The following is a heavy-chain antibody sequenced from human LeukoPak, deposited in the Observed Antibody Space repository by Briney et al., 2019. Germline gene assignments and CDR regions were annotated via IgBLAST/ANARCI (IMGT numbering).Heavy chain of an antibody. CDR1: GFTFSSYG. Sequence: PGGSLRLSCAASGFTFSSYGMHWVRQAPGKGLEWVAVISYDGSNKYYADSVKGRFTISRDNSKNTLYLQMNSLRAEDTAVYYCAKIREGATTVGFDYWGQGTLVTVSS. V-gene: IGHV3-30*18. CDR3: AKIREGATTVGFDY. D-gene: IGHD1-26*01. J-gene: IGHJ4*02. CDR2: ISYDGSNK.